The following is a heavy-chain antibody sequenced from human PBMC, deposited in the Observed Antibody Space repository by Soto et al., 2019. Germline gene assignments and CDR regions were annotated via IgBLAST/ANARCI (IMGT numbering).Heavy chain of an antibody. Sequence: QVHLQESGPGVVRPSETLSLTCTVSGVSLKTYYWSWIRLPPGGGLEWIGYIFSSGSPNYNPSLRSRVTMSVETSNNQFSLKMSSVTAADTAVYYCARVAGISYYNHMDVWGKGTTVTVSS. CDR1: GVSLKTYY. J-gene: IGHJ6*03. V-gene: IGHV4-59*01. CDR3: ARVAGISYYNHMDV. CDR2: IFSSGSP. D-gene: IGHD1-20*01.